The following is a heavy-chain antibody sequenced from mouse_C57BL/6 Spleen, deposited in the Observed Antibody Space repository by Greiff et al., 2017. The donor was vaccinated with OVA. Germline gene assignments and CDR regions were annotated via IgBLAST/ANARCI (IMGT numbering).Heavy chain of an antibody. CDR1: GYTFTSYW. Sequence: QVHVKQPGAELVKPGASVKLSCKASGYTFTSYWITWVKQRPGQGLEWIGDIYPGSGSTNYNEKFKSKATLTVDTSSSTAYMQLSSLTSEDSAVYYCARRTQAYAMDYWGQGTSVTVSS. D-gene: IGHD3-2*02. CDR3: ARRTQAYAMDY. J-gene: IGHJ4*01. V-gene: IGHV1-55*01. CDR2: IYPGSGST.